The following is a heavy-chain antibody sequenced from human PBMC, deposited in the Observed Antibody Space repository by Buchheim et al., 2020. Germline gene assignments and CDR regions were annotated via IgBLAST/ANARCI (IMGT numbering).Heavy chain of an antibody. D-gene: IGHD2-21*02. Sequence: QLQLHESGPGLVKPSETLSLTCSVSGGSISSSSYYWGWIRQSPGKGLEWIGSMYYSGTTYYNPSLNGRVTISVDTSKNQFSLRLSSVTAADTAVYFCVRHLLMVTAAWYFDLWGRGTL. CDR2: MYYSGTT. J-gene: IGHJ2*01. V-gene: IGHV4-39*01. CDR3: VRHLLMVTAAWYFDL. CDR1: GGSISSSSYY.